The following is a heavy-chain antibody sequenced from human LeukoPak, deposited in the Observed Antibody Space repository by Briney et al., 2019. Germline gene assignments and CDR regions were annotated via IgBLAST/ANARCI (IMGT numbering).Heavy chain of an antibody. J-gene: IGHJ3*02. D-gene: IGHD6-13*01. Sequence: SETLSLTCTVSGGSMRSYYWSWIRQPAGRGLEWIGYIYYSESTNYNPSLKSRVTISVDTSKNQCSLKLSSVTAADTAVYYCARHYIAAGGGDAFDIWGQGTMVTVSS. CDR3: ARHYIAAGGGDAFDI. CDR1: GGSMRSYY. V-gene: IGHV4-59*08. CDR2: IYYSEST.